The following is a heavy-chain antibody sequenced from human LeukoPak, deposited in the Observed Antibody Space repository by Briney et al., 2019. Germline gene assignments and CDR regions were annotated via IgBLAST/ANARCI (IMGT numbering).Heavy chain of an antibody. V-gene: IGHV4-30-4*08. D-gene: IGHD5-12*01. CDR2: IYYTGST. CDR3: ARDPGYSGYD. CDR1: GGSTIGIGDYY. J-gene: IGHJ4*02. Sequence: PSETLSLTCTVSGGSTIGIGDYYWNWIRQSPGKGLEWIGYIYYTGSTYYKPSLKNRISISLDTSKNQFSLELTSVTAADTAVYYCARDPGYSGYDWGQGILVIVSS.